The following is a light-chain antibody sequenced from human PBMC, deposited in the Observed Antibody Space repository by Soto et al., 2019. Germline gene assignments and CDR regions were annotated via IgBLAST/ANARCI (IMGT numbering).Light chain of an antibody. CDR1: SSDVGNYNL. Sequence: QSALTQPASVSGSPGQSITISCTGTSSDVGNYNLVSWYQHDPGKAPKLLIYEGSKRPSGVSDRFSCSKSGNTASLTISGLQAEDEADYYCCSYASSSTYVFGTGTKLTVL. V-gene: IGLV2-23*01. CDR2: EGS. CDR3: CSYASSSTYV. J-gene: IGLJ1*01.